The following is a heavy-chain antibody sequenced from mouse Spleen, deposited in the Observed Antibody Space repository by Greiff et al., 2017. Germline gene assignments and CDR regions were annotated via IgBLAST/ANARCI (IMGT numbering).Heavy chain of an antibody. J-gene: IGHJ4*01. CDR2: INPNNGGT. Sequence: EVQLQQPGAELVKPGASVKMSCKASGYTFTSYWITWVKQSHGKSLEWIGDINPNNGGTIYNQKFKGKATLTVDESSSTAYMELRSLTSEDTAVYYCARRGYDGYPMDYWGQGTSVTVSS. D-gene: IGHD2-3*01. CDR1: GYTFTSYW. CDR3: ARRGYDGYPMDY. V-gene: IGHV1-18*01.